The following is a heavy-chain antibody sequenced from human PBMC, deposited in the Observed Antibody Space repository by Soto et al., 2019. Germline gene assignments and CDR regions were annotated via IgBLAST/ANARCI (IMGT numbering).Heavy chain of an antibody. CDR1: GYSFTSYW. J-gene: IGHJ5*02. V-gene: IGHV5-51*01. CDR2: IYPGDSDT. Sequence: GESLKISCKGSGYSFTSYWIGWVRQMPGKGLEWMGIIYPGDSDTRYSPSFQGQVTISAGKSISTAYLQWSSLKASDTAMYYCARSASDVWGSYRPNWFDPWGQGTLVTVSS. D-gene: IGHD3-16*02. CDR3: ARSASDVWGSYRPNWFDP.